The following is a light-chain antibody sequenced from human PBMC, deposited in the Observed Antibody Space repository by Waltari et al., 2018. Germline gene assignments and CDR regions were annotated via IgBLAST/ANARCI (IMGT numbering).Light chain of an antibody. CDR1: SSDVGAYDY. J-gene: IGLJ3*02. Sequence: QSVLTQPRSVSGSPGQSVAISCTGTSSDVGAYDYVSWYQQYPGKPPKGMIYGVYKTPSGVPVRFSGSKSGNTASLTIAGLQAEYEADYYCCSYANAKWVFGGGTRLTVL. CDR2: GVY. V-gene: IGLV2-11*01. CDR3: CSYANAKWV.